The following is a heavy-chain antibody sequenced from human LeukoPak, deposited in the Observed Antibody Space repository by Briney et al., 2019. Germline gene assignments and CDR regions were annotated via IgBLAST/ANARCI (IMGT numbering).Heavy chain of an antibody. CDR3: ARADRDSDWYIDDC. J-gene: IGHJ4*02. Sequence: GGSLRLSCAASGFTFDDYGMSWVRQAPGKGLEWVSGINWNGGSTGYADSVKGRFTISRDNAKNSLYLQMNGLRAEDTALYYCARADRDSDWYIDDCWGQGTLVTVSS. D-gene: IGHD6-19*01. V-gene: IGHV3-20*04. CDR2: INWNGGST. CDR1: GFTFDDYG.